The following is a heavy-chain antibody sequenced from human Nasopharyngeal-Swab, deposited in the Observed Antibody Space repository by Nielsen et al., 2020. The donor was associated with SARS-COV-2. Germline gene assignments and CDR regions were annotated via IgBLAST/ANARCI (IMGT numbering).Heavy chain of an antibody. Sequence: VRQPPLKGLEWVAVICHDGSTKYYADSVKARFTVSRDNSKNRLYLQMNSLRAEDTAVDFCARDGSTIRRGPDYYYYYMDLWGKGTTVTVSS. V-gene: IGHV3-33*01. J-gene: IGHJ6*03. CDR3: ARDGSTIRRGPDYYYYYMDL. CDR2: ICHDGSTK. D-gene: IGHD2/OR15-2a*01.